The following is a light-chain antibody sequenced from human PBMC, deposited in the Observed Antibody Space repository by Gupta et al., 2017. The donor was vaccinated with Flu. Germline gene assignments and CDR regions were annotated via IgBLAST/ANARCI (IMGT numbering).Light chain of an antibody. J-gene: IGKJ4*01. V-gene: IGKV3-11*01. CDR2: DAS. CDR1: QSVSSY. Sequence: EIVLTHSPATLSLSPGERATLSCRASQSVSSYLAWYQQKPGQAPRLLIYDASNRGTGIPARFSGSGSGTDFTLTISSLEPEDFAVYYCQQRSNWPLTFGGGTKVEIK. CDR3: QQRSNWPLT.